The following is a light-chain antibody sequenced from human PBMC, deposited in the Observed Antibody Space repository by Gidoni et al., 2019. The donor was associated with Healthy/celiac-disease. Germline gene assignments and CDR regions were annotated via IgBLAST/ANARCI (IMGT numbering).Light chain of an antibody. CDR3: QSYDSRLSGSVV. Sequence: SVLTQPPSVSGDPGQRGTISCTGSSSNIGAGYDVHWYQQLPGTAPKLLIYGNSNRPSGVPDRFSGSKSGTSASLAITGLQAEDEADYYCQSYDSRLSGSVVFGGGTKLTVL. V-gene: IGLV1-40*01. CDR1: SSNIGAGYD. CDR2: GNS. J-gene: IGLJ2*01.